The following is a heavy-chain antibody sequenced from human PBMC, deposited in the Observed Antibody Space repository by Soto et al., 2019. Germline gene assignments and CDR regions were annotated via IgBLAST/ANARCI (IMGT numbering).Heavy chain of an antibody. J-gene: IGHJ6*01. CDR3: ARDQGITTFGVYTMYYYGLDV. CDR2: INPNTGGT. D-gene: IGHD3-3*01. Sequence: SVKLCSKAPGYAYASNSLYWAQQAHGQGLEWMGWINPNTGGTNYAQHLQGRVSLTTDTSTSTAYMDLRSLRSDDTAVYYCARDQGITTFGVYTMYYYGLDVCAQRITVTVSS. CDR1: GYAYASNS. V-gene: IGHV1-18*04.